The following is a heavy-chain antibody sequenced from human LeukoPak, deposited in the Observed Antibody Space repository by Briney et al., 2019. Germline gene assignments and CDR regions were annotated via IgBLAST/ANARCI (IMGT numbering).Heavy chain of an antibody. CDR1: GFTVSSNY. J-gene: IGHJ4*02. CDR3: ARDAYGGYTYGYDY. D-gene: IGHD5-18*01. CDR2: IYSGGST. V-gene: IGHV3-53*01. Sequence: PGGSLRLSCAASGFTVSSNYMSWVRQAPRKGLEWVSVIYSGGSTYYADSVKGRFTISRDNSTDSLYLQMNSLRAEDTAVHYCARDAYGGYTYGYDYWGEGTLVTVS.